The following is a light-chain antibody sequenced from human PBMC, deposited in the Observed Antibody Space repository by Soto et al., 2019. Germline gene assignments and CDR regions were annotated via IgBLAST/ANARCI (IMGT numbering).Light chain of an antibody. Sequence: QSVLTQPPSVSGSPGQSVTISCTGTSTDFVSYNRVSWYQQPPGTAPKLIIYEASNRPSGVPDRFSGSKSGNTASLTISGLQAADEAEYYCGTWDTSLSGGGVFGTGTKVTVL. CDR1: STDFVSYNR. J-gene: IGLJ1*01. V-gene: IGLV2-18*02. CDR3: GTWDTSLSGGGV. CDR2: EAS.